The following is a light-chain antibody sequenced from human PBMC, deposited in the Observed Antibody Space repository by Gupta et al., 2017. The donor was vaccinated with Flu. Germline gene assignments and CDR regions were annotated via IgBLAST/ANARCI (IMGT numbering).Light chain of an antibody. J-gene: IGKJ2*01. V-gene: IGKV3-20*01. CDR1: QSVSSSY. CDR2: GAS. CDR3: QQDSSSPT. Sequence: EIVLTQSPGTLSLSPGERATLSCRARQSVSSSYLAWYQQKPGQAPRLTIYGASSRAKGITGRFSGGGALTDFTLTSSRLEDEDCDVYYGQQDSSSPTFGQGTKLEIK.